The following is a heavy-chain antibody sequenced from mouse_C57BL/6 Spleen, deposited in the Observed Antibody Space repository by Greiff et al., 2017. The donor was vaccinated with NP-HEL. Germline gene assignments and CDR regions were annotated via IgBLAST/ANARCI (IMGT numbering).Heavy chain of an antibody. CDR2: ISYDGSN. J-gene: IGHJ2*01. Sequence: VQLKQSGPGLVKPSQSLSLTCSVTGYSITSGYYWNWIRQFPGNKLEWMGYISYDGSNNYNPSLKNRISITRDTSKNQFFLKLNSVTTEDTATYYCASFTTGYFDYWGQGTTLTVSS. CDR1: GYSITSGYY. CDR3: ASFTTGYFDY. D-gene: IGHD1-1*01. V-gene: IGHV3-6*01.